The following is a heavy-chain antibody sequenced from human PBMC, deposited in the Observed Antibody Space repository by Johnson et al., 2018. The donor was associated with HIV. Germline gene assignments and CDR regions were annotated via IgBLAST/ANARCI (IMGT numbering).Heavy chain of an antibody. J-gene: IGHJ3*02. CDR3: AKDYEWFGEFVDAFDI. Sequence: QVQLVESGGGVVQPGGSLRLSCAASGFTFSSYGMHWVRQAPGTGLEWVAFIRYDGSNKYYADSVKGRFTISRDNSKNTLYLQMNSLRAEDTAVYYCAKDYEWFGEFVDAFDIGGQGTLVTVSS. D-gene: IGHD3-10*01. CDR1: GFTFSSYG. V-gene: IGHV3-30*02. CDR2: IRYDGSNK.